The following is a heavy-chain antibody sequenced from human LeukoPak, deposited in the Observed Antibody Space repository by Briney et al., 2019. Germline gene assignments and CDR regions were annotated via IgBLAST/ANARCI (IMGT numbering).Heavy chain of an antibody. D-gene: IGHD3-22*01. Sequence: ASETLSLTCTVSGGSISSYYWSWIRQSPGKGLEWIGYIYTSGSTNYNPSLKSRVTISVDTSKNQFSLKLSSVTAADTAVYYCARHDSSVDYFDYWGQGTLVTVSS. V-gene: IGHV4-4*09. CDR1: GGSISSYY. CDR2: IYTSGST. J-gene: IGHJ4*02. CDR3: ARHDSSVDYFDY.